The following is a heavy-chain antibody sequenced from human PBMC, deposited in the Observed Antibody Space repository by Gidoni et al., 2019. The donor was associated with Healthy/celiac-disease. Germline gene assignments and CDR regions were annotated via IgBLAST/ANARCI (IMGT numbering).Heavy chain of an antibody. CDR2: ISWNSGSI. J-gene: IGHJ4*02. D-gene: IGHD3-22*01. CDR1: GFTFDDYA. CDR3: AKGGHYYDSSGYYYSPRAPFDY. Sequence: EVQLVESGGGLVQPGRSLRLSCAASGFTFDDYAMHWVRPAPGKGLEWVSGISWNSGSIGYADSVKGRFTISRDNAKNSLYLQMNSLRAEDTALYYCAKGGHYYDSSGYYYSPRAPFDYWGQGTLVTVSS. V-gene: IGHV3-9*01.